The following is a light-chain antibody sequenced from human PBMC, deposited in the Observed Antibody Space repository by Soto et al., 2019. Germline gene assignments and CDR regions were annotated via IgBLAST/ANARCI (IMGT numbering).Light chain of an antibody. CDR2: GAS. CDR3: HQHGSSPPT. J-gene: IGKJ1*01. Sequence: EIVLTQSPGTLSLSPGERATLSCRASQSVSSSYLAWYQQKPGQAPRLLIYGASSRATGIPDRFSGSGSGTDFTLTISRLEPEDFAVYYCHQHGSSPPTFGQGTKVDIK. V-gene: IGKV3-20*01. CDR1: QSVSSSY.